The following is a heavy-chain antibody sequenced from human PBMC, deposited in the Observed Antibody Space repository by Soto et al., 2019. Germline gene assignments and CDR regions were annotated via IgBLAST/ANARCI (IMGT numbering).Heavy chain of an antibody. V-gene: IGHV3-7*01. CDR2: IKKDGSQK. CDR1: GFTFSHYW. CDR3: ARSGSEVDY. D-gene: IGHD3-10*01. Sequence: EVQLVESGGDLVQPGGSLRLSCAASGFTFSHYWMTWVRQAPGKGLEWVANIKKDGSQKNYVDSVKGRFTVSRDNAKNSLSLQMNSLRAEDTAMYYCARSGSEVDYWGQGTLVIVSS. J-gene: IGHJ4*02.